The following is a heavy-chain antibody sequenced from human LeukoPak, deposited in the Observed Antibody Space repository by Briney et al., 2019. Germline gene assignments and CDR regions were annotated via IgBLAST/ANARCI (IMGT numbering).Heavy chain of an antibody. J-gene: IGHJ4*02. Sequence: GGSLRLSCAASGFTFSSYSMSWVRQAPGKGLEWVSGINWNGGSTGYADSVKGRFTISRDNAKNSLYLQMNSLRAEDTALYYCARDSDLAVAASSFDYWGQGTLVTVSS. V-gene: IGHV3-20*04. CDR1: GFTFSSYS. CDR2: INWNGGST. CDR3: ARDSDLAVAASSFDY. D-gene: IGHD6-19*01.